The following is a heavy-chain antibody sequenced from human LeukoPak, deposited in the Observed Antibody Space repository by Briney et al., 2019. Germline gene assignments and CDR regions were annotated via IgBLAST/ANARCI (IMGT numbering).Heavy chain of an antibody. CDR1: GYTFTSYG. V-gene: IGHV1-18*01. CDR2: ISAYNGNT. D-gene: IGHD2-15*01. CDR3: ARDTGYCSGGSCYPPLDY. Sequence: ASVKVSCKASGYTFTSYGISWVRQAPGQGLGWMGWISAYNGNTNYAQKLQGRVTMTTDTSTSTAYMELRSLRSDDTAVYYCARDTGYCSGGSCYPPLDYWGQGTLVTVSS. J-gene: IGHJ4*02.